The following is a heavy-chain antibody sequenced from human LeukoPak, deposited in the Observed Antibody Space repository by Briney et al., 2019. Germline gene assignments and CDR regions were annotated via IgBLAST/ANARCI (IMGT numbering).Heavy chain of an antibody. J-gene: IGHJ4*02. Sequence: GGSLRLSCAASGFTFSSYSMNWVRQAPGKGLEWVSSISSSSSYIYYADSVKGRFTISRDNAKNSLYLQMNSLRAEDTAVYYCAREVYGDYFNLPLDYWGQGTLVTVSS. CDR3: AREVYGDYFNLPLDY. CDR2: ISSSSSYI. CDR1: GFTFSSYS. V-gene: IGHV3-21*01. D-gene: IGHD4-17*01.